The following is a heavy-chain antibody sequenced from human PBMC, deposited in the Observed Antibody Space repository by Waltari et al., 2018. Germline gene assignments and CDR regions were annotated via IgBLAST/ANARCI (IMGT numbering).Heavy chain of an antibody. V-gene: IGHV4-59*12. CDR3: ARRFSSYWFFDL. J-gene: IGHJ2*01. CDR2: IYGSSGIT. CDR1: GGSFSSYW. Sequence: QVQLQESGPGLVKPSETLSLTCAVSGGSFSSYWWGWIRQPPGKGLEWIGTIYGSSGITEYNPSLKSRATISRDTSKNQFSLKLTSATAADTAVYYCARRFSSYWFFDLWGPGTPITISS.